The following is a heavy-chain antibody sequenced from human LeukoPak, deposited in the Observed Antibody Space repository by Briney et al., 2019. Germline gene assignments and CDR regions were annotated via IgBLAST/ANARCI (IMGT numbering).Heavy chain of an antibody. D-gene: IGHD6-6*01. J-gene: IGHJ6*03. CDR3: AKAAGMIAARPGYYYYYYMDV. CDR2: ISGSGGST. V-gene: IGHV3-23*01. CDR1: GFTFSSYA. Sequence: PGGSLRLSCAASGFTFSSYAMSWVRQAPGKGLEWVSAISGSGGSTYYADSVKGRFTISRDNSKNTLYLQMNSLRAEDTAVYYCAKAAGMIAARPGYYYYYYMDVWGKGTTVTVSS.